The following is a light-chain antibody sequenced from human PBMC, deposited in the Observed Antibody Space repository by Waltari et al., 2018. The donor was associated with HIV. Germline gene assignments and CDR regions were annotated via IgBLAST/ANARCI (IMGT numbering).Light chain of an antibody. J-gene: IGKJ1*01. CDR2: KAS. CDR3: HYYGTPFHP. Sequence: DIQMTQSPSIVSASVGDRITITCRASQDLNMWLAWYQPKPGNAPKVLMYKASILVDGVPSRFSGSGSVTEFTLTITCLQPDDFATYYCHYYGTPFHPFGQGTKV. V-gene: IGKV1-5*03. CDR1: QDLNMW.